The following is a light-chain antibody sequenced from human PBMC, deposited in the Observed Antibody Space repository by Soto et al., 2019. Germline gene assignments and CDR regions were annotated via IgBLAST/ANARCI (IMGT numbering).Light chain of an antibody. Sequence: EMVLTQSPGTLSLSPGERATLSCRASQSVSSSYLAWYQQKLGQAPRLLIYGASSRATGSPGRFSGSGSGTDFTLTISRLEPEDFAVYYCQQDCSSLTYTFGQGTKLEIK. CDR1: QSVSSSY. J-gene: IGKJ2*01. CDR2: GAS. V-gene: IGKV3-20*01. CDR3: QQDCSSLTYT.